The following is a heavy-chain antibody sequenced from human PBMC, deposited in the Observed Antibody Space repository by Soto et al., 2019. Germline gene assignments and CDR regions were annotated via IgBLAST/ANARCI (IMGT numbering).Heavy chain of an antibody. CDR1: GGSVSSGSYY. V-gene: IGHV4-61*01. CDR3: ARDLGGIAVAGTATYYFDY. D-gene: IGHD6-19*01. J-gene: IGHJ4*02. Sequence: SETLSLTCTVSGGSVSSGSYYWSWIRQPPGKGLEWIGYIYYSGSTNYNPSLKSRVTISVDTSKNQFSLKLGSVTAADTAVYYCARDLGGIAVAGTATYYFDYWGQGTLVTVSS. CDR2: IYYSGST.